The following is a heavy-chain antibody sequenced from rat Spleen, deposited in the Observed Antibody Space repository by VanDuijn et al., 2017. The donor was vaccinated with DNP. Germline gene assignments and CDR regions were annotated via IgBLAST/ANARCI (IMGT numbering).Heavy chain of an antibody. J-gene: IGHJ2*01. CDR1: GFTFSTFP. CDR3: ARHDATGDYFDY. Sequence: EVQLVESGGGLVQPGGSMKLSCVGSGFTFSTFPMAWVRQVPTKGLEWVAAISYEGSSTYYGDSVKGRFTISRDNAKSTLYLQMNSLRSEDTATYYCARHDATGDYFDYWGQGVMVTVSS. V-gene: IGHV5-22*01. D-gene: IGHD1-1*01. CDR2: ISYEGSST.